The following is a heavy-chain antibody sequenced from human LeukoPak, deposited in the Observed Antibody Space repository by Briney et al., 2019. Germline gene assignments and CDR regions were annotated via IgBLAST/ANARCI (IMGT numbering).Heavy chain of an antibody. CDR1: GYTFTSYG. V-gene: IGHV1-18*01. CDR3: ARQYCSSTSCRSPPFDY. J-gene: IGHJ4*02. D-gene: IGHD2-2*01. CDR2: ISAYNGNT. Sequence: GASVKVSCKASGYTFTSYGISWVRQAPGQGLEWMGWISAYNGNTNYAQKLQGRVTMTTDTSTSTAYMELRSLRSEDTAVYYCARQYCSSTSCRSPPFDYWGQGTLVTVSS.